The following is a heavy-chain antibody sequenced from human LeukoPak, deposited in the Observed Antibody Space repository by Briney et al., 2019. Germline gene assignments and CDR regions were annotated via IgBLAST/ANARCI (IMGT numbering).Heavy chain of an antibody. J-gene: IGHJ5*02. D-gene: IGHD3-10*01. V-gene: IGHV1-58*01. CDR1: GFTFTSSA. Sequence: SVKVSCKASGFTFTSSAVQWVRQARGQRLEWIGWIVVGSGNTNYAQKFQERVTITRDMSTSTAYMELSSLRSEDTAVYYCAADHGSGGNWFDPWGQGTLVTVSS. CDR2: IVVGSGNT. CDR3: AADHGSGGNWFDP.